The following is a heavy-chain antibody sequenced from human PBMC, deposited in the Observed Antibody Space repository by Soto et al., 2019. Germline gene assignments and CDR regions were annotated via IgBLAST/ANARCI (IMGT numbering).Heavy chain of an antibody. CDR1: GFTFTNYW. J-gene: IGHJ4*02. D-gene: IGHD3-3*01. Sequence: EAQLVESGGGLVQPGGSLRLSCAASGFTFTNYWMSWVRQAPGTGLEWVANIKQDGSEKYYADSAKGRFILSRDNAKTSLYLQMNSLRAEDTAVYYCARDMGVLWSGYPEGGFDYWGQGTPVTVSS. V-gene: IGHV3-7*01. CDR2: IKQDGSEK. CDR3: ARDMGVLWSGYPEGGFDY.